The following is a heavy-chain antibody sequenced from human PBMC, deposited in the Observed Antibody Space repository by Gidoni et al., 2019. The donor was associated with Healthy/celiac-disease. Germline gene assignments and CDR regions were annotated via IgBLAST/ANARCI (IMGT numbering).Heavy chain of an antibody. D-gene: IGHD2-15*01. Sequence: QVQLQESGPGLVKPSETLSLTCAASGYSISSGYYWGWIRQPPGKGLEWIGSIYHSGSTYYNPSLKSRVTISVDTSKNQFSLKLSSVTAADTAVYYWARGYCSGGSCYDGPWGQGTLVTVSS. CDR3: ARGYCSGGSCYDGP. CDR2: IYHSGST. V-gene: IGHV4-38-2*01. J-gene: IGHJ5*02. CDR1: GYSISSGYY.